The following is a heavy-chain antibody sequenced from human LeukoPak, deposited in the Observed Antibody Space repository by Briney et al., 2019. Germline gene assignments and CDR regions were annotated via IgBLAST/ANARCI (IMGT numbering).Heavy chain of an antibody. J-gene: IGHJ4*02. CDR1: GYSFPSYW. CDR2: IYPGDSDT. Sequence: GESLKISCKGSGYSFPSYWIGWVRQMPGKGLEWMGGIYPGDSDTTYSPSFQGQVTISADKSISTAYLRWSSLKASDTAMYYCARLHTTVSPRAFDYWGQGTLVTVSS. CDR3: ARLHTTVSPRAFDY. D-gene: IGHD4-17*01. V-gene: IGHV5-51*01.